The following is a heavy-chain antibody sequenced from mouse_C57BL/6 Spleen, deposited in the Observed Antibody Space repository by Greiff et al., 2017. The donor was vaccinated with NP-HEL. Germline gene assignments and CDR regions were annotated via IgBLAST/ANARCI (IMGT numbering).Heavy chain of an antibody. CDR2: IYPGSGST. V-gene: IGHV1-55*01. Sequence: QVQLQQPGAELVKPGASVKMSCKASGYTFTSYWITWVKQRPGQGLEWIGDIYPGSGSTNYNEKFKSKATLTVDTSSSTAYMQLSSLTSEDSAVYYCARGDYYGSSFWFAYWGQGTLVTVSA. CDR3: ARGDYYGSSFWFAY. D-gene: IGHD1-1*01. CDR1: GYTFTSYW. J-gene: IGHJ3*01.